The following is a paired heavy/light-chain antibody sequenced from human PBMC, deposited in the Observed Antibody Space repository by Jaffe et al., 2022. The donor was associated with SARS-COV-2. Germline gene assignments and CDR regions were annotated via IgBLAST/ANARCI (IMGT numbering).Light chain of an antibody. CDR2: LGS. V-gene: IGKV2-28*01. Sequence: DIVMTQSPLSLPVTPGEPASISCRSSQSLLHSNGYYYLDWYLQKPGQSPQLLIYLGSSRAAGVPARFSGSGSGTDFTLKISRVEAEDVGLYYCMQALQTPQTFGQGTKVEIK. J-gene: IGKJ1*01. CDR3: MQALQTPQT. CDR1: QSLLHSNGYYY.
Heavy chain of an antibody. CDR3: ARAGRRGGGTYYAGHALDI. CDR1: GFTFNSYW. Sequence: EVQLVESGGGLVQPGGSLRLSCAASGFTFNSYWMHWVRQAPGEGLVWVSRIKDDGSITTYAGSVKGRFTISRDDAKNTLYLQMDSLGAEDTALYYCARAGRRGGGTYYAGHALDIWGQGTMVTVSS. D-gene: IGHD2-15*01. J-gene: IGHJ3*02. CDR2: IKDDGSIT. V-gene: IGHV3-74*03.